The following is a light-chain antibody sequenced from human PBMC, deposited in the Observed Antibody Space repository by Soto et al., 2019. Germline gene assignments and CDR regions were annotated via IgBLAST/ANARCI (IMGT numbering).Light chain of an antibody. CDR3: QQYNNWPPGT. J-gene: IGKJ1*01. Sequence: EIVMTQSPATLSVSPGERATLSCRASQSVSSNLAWYQQKPGQAPRLLIYGASTRATGIPARFSGSRSVTEFTLTISSLQSEDFAVYYGQQYNNWPPGTFGQGTKVEIK. CDR2: GAS. V-gene: IGKV3-15*01. CDR1: QSVSSN.